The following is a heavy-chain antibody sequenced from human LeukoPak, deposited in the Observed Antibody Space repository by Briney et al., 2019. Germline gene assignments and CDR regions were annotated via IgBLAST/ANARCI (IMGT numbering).Heavy chain of an antibody. D-gene: IGHD6-13*01. Sequence: MGRINPNSGRTNYAQKFQGRVTMPMHTSISTAYMELSRLRSDDTAVYYCARGSSSSWYFLDYWGQGTLVTVSS. V-gene: IGHV1-2*06. CDR2: INPNSGRT. CDR3: ARGSSSSWYFLDY. J-gene: IGHJ4*02.